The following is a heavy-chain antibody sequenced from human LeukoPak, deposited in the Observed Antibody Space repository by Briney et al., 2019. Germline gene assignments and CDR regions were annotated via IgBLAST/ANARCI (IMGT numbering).Heavy chain of an antibody. D-gene: IGHD6-13*01. CDR1: GFTFSSYT. J-gene: IGHJ4*02. V-gene: IGHV3-21*01. CDR3: AKIVGTYSSSWDFDY. CDR2: ISSSSNSI. Sequence: GGSLRLSCAASGFTFSSYTMNWVRQAPGKGLEWVSSISSSSNSIYYADSLKGRFTISRDNAKNSLYLQMNSLRVEDTAVYYCAKIVGTYSSSWDFDYWGQGTLVTVSS.